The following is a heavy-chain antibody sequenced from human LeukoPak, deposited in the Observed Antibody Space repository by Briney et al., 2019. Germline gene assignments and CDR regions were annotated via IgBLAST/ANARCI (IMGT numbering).Heavy chain of an antibody. CDR2: IYWNDDK. V-gene: IGHV2-5*01. Sequence: SGPTLVKPTQTLTLTCTFSGFSLSTSGVGVGWILNPPGKALEGLALIYWNDDKRYSPSLKSRLTITKDTSKNQVVLTMTNMDPVDTATYYCAREQSIAAAAGVFYFDYWGQGTLVTVSS. D-gene: IGHD6-13*01. CDR1: GFSLSTSGVG. CDR3: AREQSIAAAAGVFYFDY. J-gene: IGHJ4*02.